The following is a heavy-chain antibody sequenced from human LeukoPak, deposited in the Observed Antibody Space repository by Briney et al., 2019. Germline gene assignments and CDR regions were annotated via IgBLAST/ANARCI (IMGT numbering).Heavy chain of an antibody. CDR2: ISAYNGNT. CDR1: GYTFTSYG. Sequence: GASVKVSCKASGYTFTSYGISWVRQAPGQGLEWMGWISAYNGNTNYAQKLQGRVTMTTDTSTSTTYMELRSLRSDDTAVYYCARLYDSSGYLPEYYFDYWGQGTLVTVSS. V-gene: IGHV1-18*01. D-gene: IGHD3-22*01. J-gene: IGHJ4*02. CDR3: ARLYDSSGYLPEYYFDY.